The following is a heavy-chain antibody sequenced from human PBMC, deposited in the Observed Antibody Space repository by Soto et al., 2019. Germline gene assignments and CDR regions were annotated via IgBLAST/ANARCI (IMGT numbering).Heavy chain of an antibody. CDR1: GFSFSSYG. CDR2: IWYDGTNK. Sequence: VQLVESGGGVVQPGRSLRLSCAASGFSFSSYGMHWVRQAPGKGLEWVAGIWYDGTNKYYADSVKGRCTISRDNSKNTLYLQMNSLTAEDTAVYYCAREGVTGYCSGGSCFPDYWGQGTLVTVSS. CDR3: AREGVTGYCSGGSCFPDY. V-gene: IGHV3-33*01. D-gene: IGHD2-15*01. J-gene: IGHJ4*02.